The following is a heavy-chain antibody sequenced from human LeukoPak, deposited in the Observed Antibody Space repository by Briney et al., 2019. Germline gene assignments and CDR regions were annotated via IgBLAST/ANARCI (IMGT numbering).Heavy chain of an antibody. V-gene: IGHV1-69*13. CDR1: GYTFTSYG. Sequence: GASVKVSCKASGYTFTSYGISWVRQAPGQGLEWMGGIIPIFGTANYAQKFQGRVTITADESTSTAYMELSSLRSEDTAVYYCAREDWNAHGVDYWGQGTLVTVSS. D-gene: IGHD1-1*01. CDR2: IIPIFGTA. CDR3: AREDWNAHGVDY. J-gene: IGHJ4*02.